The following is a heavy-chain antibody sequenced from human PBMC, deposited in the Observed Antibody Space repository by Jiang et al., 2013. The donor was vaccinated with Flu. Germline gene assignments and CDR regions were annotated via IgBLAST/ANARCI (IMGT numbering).Heavy chain of an antibody. Sequence: GSGLVKPSETLSLTCTVSGGSISSSSYYWGWIRQPPGKGLEWIGSIYYSGSTYYNPSLKSRVTISVDTSKNQFSLKLSSVTAADTAVYYCARGIVGATTDYFDYWGQGTLVTVSS. D-gene: IGHD1-26*01. CDR3: ARGIVGATTDYFDY. CDR2: IYYSGST. J-gene: IGHJ4*02. V-gene: IGHV4-39*01. CDR1: GGSISSSSYY.